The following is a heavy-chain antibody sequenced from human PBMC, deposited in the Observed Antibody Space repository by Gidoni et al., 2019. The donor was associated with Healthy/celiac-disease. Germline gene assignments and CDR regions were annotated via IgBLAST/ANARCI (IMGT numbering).Heavy chain of an antibody. CDR1: GFTFSSYS. CDR2: ISSSSSYI. J-gene: IGHJ4*02. Sequence: EVQLVESGGGLVQPGGSLSLSCAASGFTFSSYSMNWVRQAPGKGLGWVSSISSSSSYIYYADSVKGRFTISRDNAKNSLYLQMNSLRAEDTAVYYCARFKAAASFDYWGQGTLVTVSS. V-gene: IGHV3-21*01. D-gene: IGHD6-13*01. CDR3: ARFKAAASFDY.